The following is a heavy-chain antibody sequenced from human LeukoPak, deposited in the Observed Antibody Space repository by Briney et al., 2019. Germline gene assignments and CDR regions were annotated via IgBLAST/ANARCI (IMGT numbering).Heavy chain of an antibody. CDR3: MRDGPSWGLL. CDR1: GGSFSSGSYY. Sequence: SETLSLTCTVSGGSFSSGSYYWSWIRQPAGKGLEWIGRIIYTTGSTNYNPSLNSRVTMSVDTSKNQISLKLTYVTAADTAMYYCMRDGPSWGLLWGLGTLVTVSS. D-gene: IGHD3-16*01. CDR2: IIYTTGST. J-gene: IGHJ4*02. V-gene: IGHV4-61*02.